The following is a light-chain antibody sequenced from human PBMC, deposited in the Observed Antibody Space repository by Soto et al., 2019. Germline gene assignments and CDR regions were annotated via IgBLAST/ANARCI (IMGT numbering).Light chain of an antibody. V-gene: IGLV2-23*02. J-gene: IGLJ3*02. CDR2: EVS. Sequence: SALTQPASVSGSPGQSITISCTGTSSDVGSYNVVSWYQQHPGKAPKLMIYEVSKRPSGVSNRFSGSKSGNTASLTISGLQAEDEAEYYCCSYAGSSSGVFGGGTKLTVL. CDR3: CSYAGSSSGV. CDR1: SSDVGSYNV.